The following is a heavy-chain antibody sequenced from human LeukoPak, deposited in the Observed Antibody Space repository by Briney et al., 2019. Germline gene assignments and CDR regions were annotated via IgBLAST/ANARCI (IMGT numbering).Heavy chain of an antibody. CDR2: ISSSGSTI. D-gene: IGHD3-10*01. CDR3: ARARGLRVTMHYYYYMDV. Sequence: GGSLRLSCAASGFTFSSYEMNWVRQAPGKGLEWVSYISSSGSTIYYADSVKGRFTISRDNAKNSLYLQMNSLRAEDTAVYYRARARGLRVTMHYYYYMDVWGKGTTVTISS. V-gene: IGHV3-48*03. J-gene: IGHJ6*03. CDR1: GFTFSSYE.